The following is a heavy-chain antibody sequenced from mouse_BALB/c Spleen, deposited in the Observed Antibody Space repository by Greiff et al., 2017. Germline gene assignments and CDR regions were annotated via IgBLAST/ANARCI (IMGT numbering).Heavy chain of an antibody. V-gene: IGHV3-6*02. CDR1: GYSITSGYY. CDR3: ARGGVGYVRYFDV. Sequence: EVHLVESGPGLVKPSQSLSLTCSVTGYSITSGYYWNWIRQFPGNKLEWMGYISYDGSNNYNPSLKNRISITRDTSKNQFFLKLNSVTTEDTATYYCARGGVGYVRYFDVWGAGTTVTVSS. CDR2: ISYDGSN. J-gene: IGHJ1*01. D-gene: IGHD1-2*01.